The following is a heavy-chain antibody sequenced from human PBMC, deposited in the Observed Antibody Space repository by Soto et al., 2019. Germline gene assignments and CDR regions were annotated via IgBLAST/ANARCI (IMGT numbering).Heavy chain of an antibody. Sequence: GSLRLSCAASGFTITTYGMHWVRQAPGKGLEWVAVIWFDGNIKYYADSVKGRFTISRDNSKNTLYLQMNSLRADDTAVYYCGKDRLDESGGLIDHWGHGALVTVSS. V-gene: IGHV3-30*02. D-gene: IGHD3-22*01. J-gene: IGHJ4*01. CDR3: GKDRLDESGGLIDH. CDR1: GFTITTYG. CDR2: IWFDGNIK.